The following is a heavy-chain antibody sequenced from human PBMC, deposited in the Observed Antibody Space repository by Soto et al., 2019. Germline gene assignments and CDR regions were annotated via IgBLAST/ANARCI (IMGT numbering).Heavy chain of an antibody. V-gene: IGHV4-30-4*01. J-gene: IGHJ4*02. CDR3: AIIAGNSVYFDY. Sequence: QVQLQESGPGLVKPSQTLSLTCTVSGGSISSGDYYWSWIRQPPGKGLEWIGYIYYSGSTYYNPSLNGRVTISVDTSKNQFSLTLSSVTAAHTAVHYRAIIAGNSVYFDYWGQGTLVTVSS. D-gene: IGHD1-7*01. CDR1: GGSISSGDYY. CDR2: IYYSGST.